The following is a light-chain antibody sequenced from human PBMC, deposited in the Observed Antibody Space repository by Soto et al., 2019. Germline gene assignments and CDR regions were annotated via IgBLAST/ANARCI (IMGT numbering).Light chain of an antibody. V-gene: IGKV3-20*01. CDR2: DAS. J-gene: IGKJ4*01. Sequence: EIVLTQSPDTLSLSPGERATLSCRASQSVRSNYLAWYQQKPGQAPRFLIYDASSRAPGIPDRFSGSGSGTDFTLTNSRLEPEDRAVYYCPQYGSTPLTFGGGAKVEIK. CDR3: PQYGSTPLT. CDR1: QSVRSNY.